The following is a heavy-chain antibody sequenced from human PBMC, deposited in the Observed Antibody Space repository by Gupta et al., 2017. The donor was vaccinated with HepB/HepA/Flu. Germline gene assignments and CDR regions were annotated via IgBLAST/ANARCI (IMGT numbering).Heavy chain of an antibody. CDR1: GGTFRKYA. J-gene: IGHJ5*02. V-gene: IGHV1-69*06. CDR3: ARDKFTNWFDP. Sequence: QVQLVQSGAEVKKPGSSVKVSCKASGGTFRKYAISWLRQAPGQGLEWMGGIVTMFGSAVYAQEFQGRVTFTADKSTSTAYMELSSLRSGDTAIYYCARDKFTNWFDPWGQGTLVTVSS. CDR2: IVTMFGSA.